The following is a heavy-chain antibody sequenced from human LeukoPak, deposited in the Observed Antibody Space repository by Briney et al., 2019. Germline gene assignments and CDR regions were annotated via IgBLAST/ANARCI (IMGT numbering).Heavy chain of an antibody. CDR3: ARDPLRDKLDY. CDR2: MNTSGNT. CDR1: GGSISSYY. V-gene: IGHV4-4*07. J-gene: IGHJ4*02. Sequence: SSETLSLTCTVSGGSISSYYWSWIRQPAGKGLEWIGRMNTSGNTTYNPSLKSRVTISVDTSKNQFSLKLSSVTAADTAVYYCARDPLRDKLDYWGQGTLVTVSS. D-gene: IGHD2-15*01.